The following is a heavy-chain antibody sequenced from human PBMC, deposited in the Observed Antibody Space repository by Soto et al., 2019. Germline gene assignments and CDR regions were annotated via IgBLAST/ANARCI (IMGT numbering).Heavy chain of an antibody. V-gene: IGHV3-11*01. CDR2: ISSSGSTI. CDR1: GFTFSDYY. Sequence: PGGPLRLSCAASGFTFSDYYMSWIRQAPGQGLEWGSYISSSGSTIYYAASVKGRFTISRDNAKNSLYLQMNSLRAEDTAVYYCARDPLIVGATQEDYWGQGTLVTVSS. CDR3: ARDPLIVGATQEDY. J-gene: IGHJ4*02. D-gene: IGHD1-26*01.